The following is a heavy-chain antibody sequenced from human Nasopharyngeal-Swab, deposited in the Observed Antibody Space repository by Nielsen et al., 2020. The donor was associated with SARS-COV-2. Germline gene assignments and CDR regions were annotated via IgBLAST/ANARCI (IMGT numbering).Heavy chain of an antibody. CDR1: GFTFDDYA. J-gene: IGHJ3*02. CDR3: AKDNRITMIVSRNHAFDI. Sequence: SLKISCAASGFTFDDYAMHWVRQAPGKGLEWVSGISCSSCSIGYADSVKGRFTISRDNAKNSLYLQMSSLRAGDTALYYCAKDNRITMIVSRNHAFDIWGQGTMVTVSS. V-gene: IGHV3-9*01. D-gene: IGHD3-22*01. CDR2: ISCSSCSI.